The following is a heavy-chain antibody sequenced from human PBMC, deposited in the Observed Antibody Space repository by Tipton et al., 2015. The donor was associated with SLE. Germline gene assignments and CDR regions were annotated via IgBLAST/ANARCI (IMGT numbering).Heavy chain of an antibody. CDR1: GGSFSSYY. J-gene: IGHJ4*02. CDR2: INHSGST. V-gene: IGHV4-34*01. CDR3: ARDTTPIDY. D-gene: IGHD1-1*01. Sequence: GLVKPSETLSLTCVVYGGSFSSYYWSWIRQSPGKGLEWIGEINHSGSTNYNPSLKSRVTLLVDTSKNQFSLKLSSVTAADTAVYYCARDTTPIDYWGQGTLVTVSS.